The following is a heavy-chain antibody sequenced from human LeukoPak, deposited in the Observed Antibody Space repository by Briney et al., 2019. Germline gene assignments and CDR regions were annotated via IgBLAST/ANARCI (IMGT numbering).Heavy chain of an antibody. CDR3: AKGGGSQFDDAFDI. D-gene: IGHD3-16*01. CDR1: GFTFSSYG. J-gene: IGHJ3*02. V-gene: IGHV3-21*04. Sequence: PGGSLRLSCAASGFTFSSYGMSWVRQAPGKGLEWVSAISSSSSYIYYADSVKGRFTISRDNAKNSLYLQMNSLRAEDMALYYCAKGGGSQFDDAFDIWGQGTMVTVSS. CDR2: ISSSSSYI.